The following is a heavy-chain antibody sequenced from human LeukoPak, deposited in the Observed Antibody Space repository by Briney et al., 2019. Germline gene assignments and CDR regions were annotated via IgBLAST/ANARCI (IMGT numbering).Heavy chain of an antibody. Sequence: GASVKVSCKASGYTFTSYGISWVRQAPGQGLEWMGWISAYNGNTNYAQKLQGRVTMTTDTSTSTAYMELRSLRSDDTAVYYCTIVPAAMQPYYFDYWGQGTLVTVSS. D-gene: IGHD2-2*01. CDR2: ISAYNGNT. J-gene: IGHJ4*02. CDR3: TIVPAAMQPYYFDY. CDR1: GYTFTSYG. V-gene: IGHV1-18*01.